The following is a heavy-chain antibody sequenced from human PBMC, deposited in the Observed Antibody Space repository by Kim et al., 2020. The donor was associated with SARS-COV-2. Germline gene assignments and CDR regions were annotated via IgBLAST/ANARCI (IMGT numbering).Heavy chain of an antibody. CDR2: ISAYNGNT. J-gene: IGHJ5*02. Sequence: ASVKVSCKASGYTFTSYGISWVRQAPGQGLEWMGWISAYNGNTNYAQKLQGRVTMTTDTSTSTAYMELRSLRSDDTAVYYCARVRRIAGRGVRKRFDTWGQGTLVTVPS. V-gene: IGHV1-18*01. CDR1: GYTFTSYG. CDR3: ARVRRIAGRGVRKRFDT. D-gene: IGHD3-10*01.